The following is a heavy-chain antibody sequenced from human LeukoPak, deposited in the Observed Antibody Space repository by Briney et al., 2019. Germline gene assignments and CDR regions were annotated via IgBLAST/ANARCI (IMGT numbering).Heavy chain of an antibody. J-gene: IGHJ5*02. CDR1: GGSISSGDYY. CDR3: VSGYSTDSDWFDP. CDR2: IYHSGST. V-gene: IGHV4-30-4*01. Sequence: SETLSLTCTVSGGSISSGDYYWSWIRQSPGKGLEWIGYIYHSGSTYYNPSLKSRVIISVDTSKNQFSLKLSSVSAADTAVYYCVSGYSTDSDWFDPWGQGTLVTVSS. D-gene: IGHD5-18*01.